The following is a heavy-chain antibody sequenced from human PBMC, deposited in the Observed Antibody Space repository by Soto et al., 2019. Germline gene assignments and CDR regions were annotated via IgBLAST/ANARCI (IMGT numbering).Heavy chain of an antibody. D-gene: IGHD1-20*01. J-gene: IGHJ4*02. V-gene: IGHV3-21*01. Sequence: GSLRLSCAASGFTFSSYSMNWVRQAPGKGLEWVSSISSSSSYIYYADSVEGRFTISRDNAKNSLYLQMNSLRAEDTAVYYCARDVVTGTNCYWGQGTLVTVSS. CDR1: GFTFSSYS. CDR2: ISSSSSYI. CDR3: ARDVVTGTNCY.